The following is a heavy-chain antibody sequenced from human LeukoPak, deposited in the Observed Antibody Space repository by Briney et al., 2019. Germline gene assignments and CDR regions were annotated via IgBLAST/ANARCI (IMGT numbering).Heavy chain of an antibody. V-gene: IGHV1-18*01. CDR3: ARDSWQQLTKHDAFDI. CDR1: GYTFTSYG. D-gene: IGHD6-13*01. Sequence: ASVKVSCKASGYTFTSYGISWVRQAPGQGLEWMGCISAYNGNTNYAQKLQGRVTMTTDTSTSTAYMELRSLRSDDTAVYYCARDSWQQLTKHDAFDIWGQGTMVTVSS. J-gene: IGHJ3*02. CDR2: ISAYNGNT.